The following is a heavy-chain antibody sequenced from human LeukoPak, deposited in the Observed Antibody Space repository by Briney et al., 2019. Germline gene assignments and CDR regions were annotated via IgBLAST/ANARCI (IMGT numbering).Heavy chain of an antibody. Sequence: GGSLRLSCAASGFTFRNYWMGWVRQAPGKGLVWVSRINGDGGSRNYADSVKGRFTISRDNAKNTLYLQMSSLRVEDTAVYYCASASSHRTAAGGDYWGQGTLVTVST. J-gene: IGHJ4*02. CDR2: INGDGGSR. D-gene: IGHD6-13*01. CDR3: ASASSHRTAAGGDY. CDR1: GFTFRNYW. V-gene: IGHV3-74*01.